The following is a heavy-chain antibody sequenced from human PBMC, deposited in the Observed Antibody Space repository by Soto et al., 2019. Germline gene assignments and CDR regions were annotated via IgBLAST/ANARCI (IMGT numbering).Heavy chain of an antibody. CDR3: ARHVAVVTPRGDYGMDV. CDR2: IYPGDSDT. CDR1: GYSFTSYW. D-gene: IGHD2-15*01. V-gene: IGHV5-51*01. Sequence: GESLKISCNGSGYSFTSYWIGWVRQMPWKGLEWMGIIYPGDSDTRYSPSFQGQVTISADKSISTAYLQWSSLKASDTAMYYCARHVAVVTPRGDYGMDVWGQGTTVTVSS. J-gene: IGHJ6*02.